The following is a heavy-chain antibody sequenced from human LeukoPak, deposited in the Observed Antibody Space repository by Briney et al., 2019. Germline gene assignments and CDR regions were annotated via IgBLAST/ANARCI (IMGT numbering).Heavy chain of an antibody. CDR2: ISSSSSYI. J-gene: IGHJ4*02. Sequence: GGSLRLSCAASGFTFSSYSMNWVRQAPGEGLEWVSSISSSSSYIYYADSVKGRFTISRDNAKNSLYLQMNSLRAEDTAVYYCARTPAWIQLWSQGYFDYWGQGTLVTVSS. CDR3: ARTPAWIQLWSQGYFDY. V-gene: IGHV3-21*01. D-gene: IGHD5-18*01. CDR1: GFTFSSYS.